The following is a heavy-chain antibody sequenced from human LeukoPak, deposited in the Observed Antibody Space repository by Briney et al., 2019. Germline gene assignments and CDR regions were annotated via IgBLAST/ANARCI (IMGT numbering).Heavy chain of an antibody. V-gene: IGHV3-20*04. CDR2: INWNGGST. D-gene: IGHD2-15*01. Sequence: GGSLRLSCAASGFTFDDYGMSWVRQAPGKGLEWVSGINWNGGSTGYADAVKGRFTISRDNAKNSLYLQMNSLRAEDTALYYCASLGYCSGGSCYARRDYWGQGTLVTVSS. J-gene: IGHJ4*02. CDR3: ASLGYCSGGSCYARRDY. CDR1: GFTFDDYG.